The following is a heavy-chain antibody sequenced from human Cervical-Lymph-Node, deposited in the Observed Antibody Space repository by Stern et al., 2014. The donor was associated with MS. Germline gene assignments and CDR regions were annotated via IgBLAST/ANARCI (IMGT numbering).Heavy chain of an antibody. Sequence: VQLVESGPGLVTPSQTLSLTCTVSGDSITSGGHYWSWIRQHPGKGLEWIGYIYNSGAPFYNPSLKGRVTISLDTSKSQFSLQLSSVTAADTAIYYCASRWSGTYYGQNWFDPWGQGILVTVST. J-gene: IGHJ5*02. D-gene: IGHD1-26*01. CDR2: IYNSGAP. CDR3: ASRWSGTYYGQNWFDP. CDR1: GDSITSGGHY. V-gene: IGHV4-31*03.